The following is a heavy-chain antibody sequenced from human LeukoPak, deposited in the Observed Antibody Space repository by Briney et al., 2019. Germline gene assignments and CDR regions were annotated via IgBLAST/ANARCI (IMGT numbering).Heavy chain of an antibody. V-gene: IGHV3-23*01. J-gene: IGHJ3*02. CDR1: GFTFSSYA. CDR2: ISGSGGST. CDR3: AKTPRDYGDYVGAFDI. D-gene: IGHD4-17*01. Sequence: GGSLRLSCAASGFTFSSYAMSWVRQAPGKGLEWVSAISGSGGSTYYADSVKGRFTISRDNSKNTLYLQMNSLRAEDTAVYYCAKTPRDYGDYVGAFDIWGQGTMVTVSS.